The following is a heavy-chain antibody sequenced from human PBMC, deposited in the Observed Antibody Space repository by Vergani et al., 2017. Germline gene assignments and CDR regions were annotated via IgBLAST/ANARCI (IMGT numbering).Heavy chain of an antibody. V-gene: IGHV4-34*01. J-gene: IGHJ4*02. D-gene: IGHD2-2*02. CDR1: GFTFSDYY. CDR3: ARAGGYCSSTSCYTFHDY. CDR2: INNIGST. Sequence: QVQLVESGGGLVKPGGSLRLSCAASGFTFSDYYMSWIRQAPGKGLEWIGEINNIGSTNYNPSLKSRVTISIDTAKKQFSLKLPAVTAADTAVYYCARAGGYCSSTSCYTFHDYWGQGTLVTVSS.